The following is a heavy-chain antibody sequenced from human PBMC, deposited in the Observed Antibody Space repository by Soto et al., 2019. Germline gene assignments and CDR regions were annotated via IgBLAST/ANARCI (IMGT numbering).Heavy chain of an antibody. Sequence: GGSRRRCWAASVPTFSSYAMHWVRQAPGKGLEWVAVISCDGSNKYYEDSVNGRFSISRDNSTNAPYPKTNSLRARDTAVDYCARDRWGWERPPGTNWFDPWGQGTLVTVSS. CDR1: VPTFSSYA. J-gene: IGHJ5*02. CDR2: ISCDGSNK. CDR3: ARDRWGWERPPGTNWFDP. V-gene: IGHV3-30-3*01. D-gene: IGHD1-26*01.